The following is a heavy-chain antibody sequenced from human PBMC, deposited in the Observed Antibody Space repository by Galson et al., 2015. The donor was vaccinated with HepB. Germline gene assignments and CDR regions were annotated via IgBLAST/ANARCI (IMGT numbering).Heavy chain of an antibody. V-gene: IGHV6-1*01. Sequence: CAISGDSVSSNSAAWNWIRQSPSRGLEWLGRTYYRSKWYNDYAVSVKSRITINPDTSKNQFSLQLNSVTPEDTAVYYCARGSSGYCTGGVCYSAFDSWGQGTMVTVSS. CDR1: GDSVSSNSAA. J-gene: IGHJ3*02. D-gene: IGHD2-8*02. CDR3: ARGSSGYCTGGVCYSAFDS. CDR2: TYYRSKWYN.